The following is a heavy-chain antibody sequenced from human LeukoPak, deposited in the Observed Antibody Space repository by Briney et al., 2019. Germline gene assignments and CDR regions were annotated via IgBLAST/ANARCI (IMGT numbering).Heavy chain of an antibody. CDR2: FIDREADT. Sequence: GGSLRLSCAASEFFFSTYAMSWVRQAPGKGLEWVSGFIDREADTYYADSVMGRFTISRDNYKNILYLQMDRLRADDTAIYYCARGLRGYDWFFDLWGRGTLVTVSS. CDR1: EFFFSTYA. CDR3: ARGLRGYDWFFDL. V-gene: IGHV3-23*01. J-gene: IGHJ2*01. D-gene: IGHD2-15*01.